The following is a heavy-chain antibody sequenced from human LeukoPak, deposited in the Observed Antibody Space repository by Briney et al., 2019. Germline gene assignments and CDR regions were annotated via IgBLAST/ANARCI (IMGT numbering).Heavy chain of an antibody. J-gene: IGHJ4*02. CDR2: ITKYDGRT. CDR1: GFTINTYA. Sequence: GGSLTLSCAASGFTINTYAMSWVRQAPGKGLEWVASITKYDGRTYYADSVRGRFTISRDNSKNAVLLEMNSLRDDDTAVYFCAKDHYSDGWPSFDYWGQGTRVTVSP. D-gene: IGHD5-24*01. V-gene: IGHV3-23*01. CDR3: AKDHYSDGWPSFDY.